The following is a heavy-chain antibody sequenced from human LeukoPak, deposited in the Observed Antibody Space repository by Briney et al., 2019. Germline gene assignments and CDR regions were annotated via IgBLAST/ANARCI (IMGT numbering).Heavy chain of an antibody. CDR3: ARDGRFPPEVLPRYFDY. J-gene: IGHJ4*02. Sequence: SETLSLTCTVSGGSISSSSYYWGWIRQPPGKGLEWIGSIYYSGSTYYNPSLKSRVTISVGTSKNQFSLKLSSVTAADTAVYYCARDGRFPPEVLPRYFDYWGQGTLVTVSS. V-gene: IGHV4-39*07. CDR1: GGSISSSSYY. D-gene: IGHD1-26*01. CDR2: IYYSGST.